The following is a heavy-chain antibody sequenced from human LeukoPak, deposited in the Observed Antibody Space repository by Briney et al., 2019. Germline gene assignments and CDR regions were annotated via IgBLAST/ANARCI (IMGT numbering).Heavy chain of an antibody. Sequence: PSETLSLTCTVSGGSISSGGYYWSWIRQHPGKGLEWIGYIYYSGSTNYNPSLKSRVTISVDTSKNQFSLKLSSVTAADTAVYYCARTSRPYDFWSGYSEIIVVEYYFDYWGQGTLVTVSS. CDR2: IYYSGST. D-gene: IGHD3-3*01. CDR1: GGSISSGGYY. J-gene: IGHJ4*02. CDR3: ARTSRPYDFWSGYSEIIVVEYYFDY. V-gene: IGHV4-61*08.